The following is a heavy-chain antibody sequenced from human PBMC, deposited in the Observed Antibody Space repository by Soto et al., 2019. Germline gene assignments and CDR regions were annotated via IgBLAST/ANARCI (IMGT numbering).Heavy chain of an antibody. V-gene: IGHV3-23*01. J-gene: IGHJ4*02. CDR1: GFTFDYYA. D-gene: IGHD6-13*01. Sequence: EVQLLESGGGLVQPGGSLRLSCAASGFTFDYYAMGWVRQAPGKGLEWVSSISGSGGTTYYADSVKGHFTISRDNSKNTLYLHIDSLRAEDTAVYYCGKLVPATGTAYWGQGTLVTVSS. CDR2: ISGSGGTT. CDR3: GKLVPATGTAY.